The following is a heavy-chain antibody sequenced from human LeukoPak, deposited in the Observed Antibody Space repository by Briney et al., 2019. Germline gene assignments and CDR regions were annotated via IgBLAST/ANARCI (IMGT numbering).Heavy chain of an antibody. CDR1: GGSISSNSYY. CDR2: IYYSGST. V-gene: IGHV4-39*07. Sequence: SETLSLTCAVSGGSISSNSYYWGWIRQPPGKGLEWIGSIYYSGSTYYNPSLKSRVTISVDTSKNQFSLKLSSVTAADTAVYYCASTYGDYGSWFDPWGQGTLVTVSS. J-gene: IGHJ5*02. D-gene: IGHD4-17*01. CDR3: ASTYGDYGSWFDP.